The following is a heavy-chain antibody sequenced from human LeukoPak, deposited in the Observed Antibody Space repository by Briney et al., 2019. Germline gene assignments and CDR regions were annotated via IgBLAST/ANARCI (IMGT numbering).Heavy chain of an antibody. D-gene: IGHD7-27*01. CDR3: ARVSLTGEDY. V-gene: IGHV4-59*01. J-gene: IGHJ4*02. Sequence: SETLSLICTVSGGSISSYYWSWIRQPPGKGLEWIGYIYYSGSTNYNPSLKSRVTISVDTSKNQFSLKLSSVTAADTAVYYCARVSLTGEDYWGQGTLVTVSS. CDR2: IYYSGST. CDR1: GGSISSYY.